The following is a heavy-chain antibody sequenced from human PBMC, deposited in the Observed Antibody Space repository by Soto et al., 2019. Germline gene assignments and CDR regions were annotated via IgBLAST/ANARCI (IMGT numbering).Heavy chain of an antibody. J-gene: IGHJ4*02. D-gene: IGHD3-10*01. CDR2: ISGVRDYI. CDR1: GFTFSYYP. Sequence: PGGSLRLSSAASGFTFSYYPLHWVRRAPGKGLEWVSSISGVRDYIRYADSVKGRFAISRDNAKTSLYLQMNSLTAEDTAVYYCAREGVHNYTEYYFDYWGQGTLVTVSS. V-gene: IGHV3-21*06. CDR3: AREGVHNYTEYYFDY.